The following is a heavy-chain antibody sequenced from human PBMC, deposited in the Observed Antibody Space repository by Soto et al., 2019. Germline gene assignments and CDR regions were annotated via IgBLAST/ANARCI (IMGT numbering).Heavy chain of an antibody. V-gene: IGHV4-34*01. CDR3: ARGTWYYYYYMDV. CDR2: INHSGST. J-gene: IGHJ6*03. CDR1: GGSFSGYY. Sequence: ASETLSLTCAVYGGSFSGYYWSWIRQPPGEGLEWIGEINHSGSTNYNPSLKSRVTISVDTSKNQFSLKLSSVTAADTAVYYCARGTWYYYYYMDVWGKGTTVTVSS.